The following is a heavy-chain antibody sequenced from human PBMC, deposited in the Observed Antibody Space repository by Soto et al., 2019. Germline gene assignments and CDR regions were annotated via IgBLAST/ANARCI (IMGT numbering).Heavy chain of an antibody. CDR1: RYSFTSFY. V-gene: IGHV1-46*01. Sequence: GLSVKVSCRASRYSFTSFYMPWVRSVPRQGPEWMGEINPSTGGTGDEQNFQGRMTMPRDTSTKTVYMALSSLISADTAVYYCARIAGPGLSYLDFGGQGTPDNVST. J-gene: IGHJ4*02. D-gene: IGHD6-13*01. CDR2: INPSTGGT. CDR3: ARIAGPGLSYLDF.